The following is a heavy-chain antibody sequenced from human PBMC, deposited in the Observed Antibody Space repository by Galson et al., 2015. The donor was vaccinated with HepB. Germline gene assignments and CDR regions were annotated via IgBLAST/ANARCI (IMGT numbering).Heavy chain of an antibody. V-gene: IGHV3-64D*06. Sequence: SLRLSCAASGFTFSSYAMHWVRQAPGKGLEYVSAISSNGGSTYYADSVKGRFTISRDNSKNTLYLQMSSLRAEDTAVYYCVRTLKYSSSAYYYYYYMDVWGKGTTVTVSS. CDR2: ISSNGGST. J-gene: IGHJ6*03. CDR3: VRTLKYSSSAYYYYYYMDV. CDR1: GFTFSSYA. D-gene: IGHD6-6*01.